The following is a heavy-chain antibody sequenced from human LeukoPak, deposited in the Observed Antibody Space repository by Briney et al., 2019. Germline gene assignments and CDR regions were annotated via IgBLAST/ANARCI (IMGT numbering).Heavy chain of an antibody. V-gene: IGHV3-21*04. CDR1: GFTFSTSS. J-gene: IGHJ4*02. CDR2: ISSTGNYI. CDR3: AKVTYGSGTYGAFDY. D-gene: IGHD3-10*01. Sequence: GGSLRLSCATSGFTFSTSSINWVRQAPGKGLEWVASISSTGNYIYYIDSLKGRFNISRDNTKNSVYLEMNSLRAEDTAVYYCAKVTYGSGTYGAFDYWGQGTLVTVSS.